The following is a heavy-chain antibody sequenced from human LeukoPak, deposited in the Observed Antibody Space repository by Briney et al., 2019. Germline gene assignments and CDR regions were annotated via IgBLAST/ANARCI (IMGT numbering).Heavy chain of an antibody. CDR3: ARSGVFTGYDAFDI. Sequence: PSETLSLTCTVSGGPINISYWSWIRQPPGKGLEWIGYIYYRGSTNYNPSLKSRVTISVDTSKNQYSLNLSSVTATDTAVYYCARSGVFTGYDAFDIWGQGTRVTVSS. J-gene: IGHJ3*02. V-gene: IGHV4-59*08. D-gene: IGHD6-13*01. CDR2: IYYRGST. CDR1: GGPINISY.